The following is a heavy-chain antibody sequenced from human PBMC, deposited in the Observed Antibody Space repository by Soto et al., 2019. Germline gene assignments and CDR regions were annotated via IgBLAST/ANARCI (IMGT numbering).Heavy chain of an antibody. CDR3: AKDTWVQMERHYYYYYMDV. D-gene: IGHD1-1*01. Sequence: EVQLVESGGGLVQPGRSLRLSCAASGFTFDDYAMHWVRQAPGKGLEWVSGISWNSGSIGYADPVKGRFTISRDNAKNSLYLHMNSLRAEDTALYYCAKDTWVQMERHYYYYYMDVWGKGTTVTVSS. CDR2: ISWNSGSI. J-gene: IGHJ6*03. V-gene: IGHV3-9*01. CDR1: GFTFDDYA.